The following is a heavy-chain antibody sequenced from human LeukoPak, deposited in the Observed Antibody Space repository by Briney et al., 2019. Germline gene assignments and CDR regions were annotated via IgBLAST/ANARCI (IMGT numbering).Heavy chain of an antibody. CDR3: AKDEHSSGWYYFDY. CDR2: ISYDGSNK. J-gene: IGHJ4*02. V-gene: IGHV3-30*18. D-gene: IGHD6-19*01. CDR1: GFTFSSYG. Sequence: PGGSLRLSCAASGFTFSSYGMHWVRQAPGKGLEWVAVISYDGSNKYYADSVKGRFTISRDNSKNTLYLQMNSLRAEGTAVYYCAKDEHSSGWYYFDYWGQGTLVTVSS.